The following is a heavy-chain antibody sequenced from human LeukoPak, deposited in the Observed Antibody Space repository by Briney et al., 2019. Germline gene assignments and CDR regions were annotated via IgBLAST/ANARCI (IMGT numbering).Heavy chain of an antibody. Sequence: ASVKVSCKASGGTFSSYAISWVRQAPGQGLEWMGGIIPIFGTANYAQKFQGRVTITTDESTSTAYMELSSLRSEDTAVYYCARAAAGTSVHYYYYMDVWGKGTTVTVSS. V-gene: IGHV1-69*05. D-gene: IGHD6-13*01. J-gene: IGHJ6*03. CDR2: IIPIFGTA. CDR1: GGTFSSYA. CDR3: ARAAAGTSVHYYYYMDV.